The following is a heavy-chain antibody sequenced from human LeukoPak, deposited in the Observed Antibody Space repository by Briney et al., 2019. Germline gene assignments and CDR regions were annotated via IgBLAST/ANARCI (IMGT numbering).Heavy chain of an antibody. CDR2: ISAYNGNT. CDR3: ARDPRSSWYLGERFDP. V-gene: IGHV1-18*04. D-gene: IGHD6-13*01. CDR1: GYTFTSYG. J-gene: IGHJ5*02. Sequence: EASVKVSCKASGYTFTSYGISWVRQAPGQGLEWMGWISAYNGNTNYAQKLQGRGTMTTDTSTSTAYMELRSLRSDDTAVYYCARDPRSSWYLGERFDPWGQGTLVTVSS.